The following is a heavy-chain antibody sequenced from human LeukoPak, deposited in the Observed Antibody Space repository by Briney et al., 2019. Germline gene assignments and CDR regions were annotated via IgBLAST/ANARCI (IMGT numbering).Heavy chain of an antibody. V-gene: IGHV3-21*01. Sequence: GGSLRLSCAASGFALRSYRMNWVRQAPGKGLEWVSSISSSSSYIYYADSVKGRFTISRAKAKNSLYLQMNIMTADDTAIYYCAREGMVATFDYWGQGTLVTVSS. CDR1: GFALRSYR. CDR3: AREGMVATFDY. D-gene: IGHD5-12*01. J-gene: IGHJ4*02. CDR2: ISSSSSYI.